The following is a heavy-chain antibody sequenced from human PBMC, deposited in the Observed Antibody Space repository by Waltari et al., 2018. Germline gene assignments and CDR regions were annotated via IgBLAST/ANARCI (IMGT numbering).Heavy chain of an antibody. CDR1: GGTFGSYA. CDR3: ARRQLGGAFDP. V-gene: IGHV1-69*12. J-gene: IGHJ5*02. D-gene: IGHD3-16*01. CDR2: SIPIFGTAP. Sequence: QVQLVQSGAEVKKPGSSVKVSCKASGGTFGSYAITWVRQAPGEGLEWMGGSIPIFGTAPTDAQKFQGRLTVTADESTATVYMDLSGLRSDDTAVYYCARRQLGGAFDPWGQGTLVSVSS.